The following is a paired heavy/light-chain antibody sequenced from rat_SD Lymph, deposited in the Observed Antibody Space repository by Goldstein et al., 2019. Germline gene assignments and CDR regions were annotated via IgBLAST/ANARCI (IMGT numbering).Light chain of an antibody. J-gene: IGKJ2-1*01. V-gene: IGKV4S12*01. CDR2: DTS. CDR3: LQRSSYPPT. Sequence: EIVLTQSPTTMAASPGEKVTITCRASSSVSYMHWFQQKSGTSPKPWIYDTSKLASGVPDRFSGSGSGTSYSLTISSMEAEDAATYYCLQRSSYPPTFGAGTKLELK. CDR1: SSVSY.
Heavy chain of an antibody. Sequence: QVQLQQSGAELVKPGTSVKLSCKASGYTFTSNHMNWIKQTTGQGLEWIGIINPGSGGTSYNVKFKGKATLTVDKSSSTAFMQLSSLTPEDSAVYYCAIEPKLPGTGWFPFAYWGQGTLVTVSS. D-gene: IGHD1-4*01. CDR1: GYTFTSNH. J-gene: IGHJ3*01. CDR2: INPGSGGT. V-gene: IGHV1-47*01. CDR3: AIEPKLPGTGWFPFAY.